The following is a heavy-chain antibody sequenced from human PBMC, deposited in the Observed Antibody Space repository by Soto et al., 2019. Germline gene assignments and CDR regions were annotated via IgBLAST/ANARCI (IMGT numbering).Heavy chain of an antibody. D-gene: IGHD6-6*01. CDR3: AKDQLGSIAARRRNATYYYGMDV. V-gene: IGHV3-30*18. Sequence: PGGSLRLSCAASGFTFSSYGMHWVRQAPGKGLEWVAVISYDGSNKYYADSVKGRFTISRDNSKNTLYLQMNSLRAEDTAVYYCAKDQLGSIAARRRNATYYYGMDVWGQGTTVTVSS. CDR2: ISYDGSNK. J-gene: IGHJ6*02. CDR1: GFTFSSYG.